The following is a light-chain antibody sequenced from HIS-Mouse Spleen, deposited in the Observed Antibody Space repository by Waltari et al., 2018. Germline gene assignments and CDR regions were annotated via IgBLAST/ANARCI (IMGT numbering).Light chain of an antibody. J-gene: IGLJ3*02. V-gene: IGLV1-47*01. CDR3: AAWDDSLSGPV. CDR2: RNN. Sequence: QSVLTQPPSASGTPGQRVTISCSGSSSNIGSNYVYWYQQLPGTAPKLLIYRNNQRPSGVPDRFSGSKPGTSASLAISGLRSEDDADYYCAAWDDSLSGPVFGGGTKLTVL. CDR1: SSNIGSNY.